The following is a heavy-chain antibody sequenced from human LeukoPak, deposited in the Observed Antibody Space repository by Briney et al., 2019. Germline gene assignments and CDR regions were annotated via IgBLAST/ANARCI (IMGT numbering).Heavy chain of an antibody. J-gene: IGHJ6*02. CDR1: GFTFSNSA. Sequence: GSLRLSCAVSGFTFSNSAMSWIRQPPGKGLEWIGYIYYSGSTNYNPSLKSRVTISVDTSKNQFSLKLSSVTAADTAVYYCARGTDYSNYYYYGIDVWGQGTTVTVSS. CDR3: ARGTDYSNYYYYGIDV. V-gene: IGHV4-59*01. CDR2: IYYSGST. D-gene: IGHD4-11*01.